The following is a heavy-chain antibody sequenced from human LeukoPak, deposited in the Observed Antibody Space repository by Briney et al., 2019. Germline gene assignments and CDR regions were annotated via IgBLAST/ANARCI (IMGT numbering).Heavy chain of an antibody. CDR2: MYDSGST. J-gene: IGHJ4*02. V-gene: IGHV4-59*01. CDR3: ARHGGRYTFDF. CDR1: GGSINSYY. D-gene: IGHD2-15*01. Sequence: SETLSLTCTVSGGSINSYYVSWIRQPPGKGLELIGYMYDSGSTNYNPSLKSRVTISVDTSKNQFSLRLSSVTAADTAVYYCARHGGRYTFDFWGQGVLVTVSS.